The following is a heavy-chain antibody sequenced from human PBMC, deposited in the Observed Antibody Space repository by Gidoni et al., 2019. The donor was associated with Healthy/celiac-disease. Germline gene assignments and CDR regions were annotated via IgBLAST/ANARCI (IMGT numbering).Heavy chain of an antibody. CDR1: GFYFRSYA. D-gene: IGHD3-3*01. CDR2: ISGSGGSP. Sequence: EVQLLESGGGLVQPGGSLRLSCAASGFYFRSYALSWVRQPPGKGLEWVSAISGSGGSPYYADSVKGRFTISRDNSKNTLYLQMNSLRAEDTAVYYCAKEGNDRRITIFGVVITPGYYFDYWGQGTLVTVSS. CDR3: AKEGNDRRITIFGVVITPGYYFDY. J-gene: IGHJ4*02. V-gene: IGHV3-23*01.